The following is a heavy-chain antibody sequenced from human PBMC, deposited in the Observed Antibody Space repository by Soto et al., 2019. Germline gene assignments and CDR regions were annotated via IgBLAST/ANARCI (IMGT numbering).Heavy chain of an antibody. CDR3: ARLRGSSFSLDY. D-gene: IGHD1-26*01. CDR1: GGSISNYY. Sequence: SETLSLTCTVSGGSISNYYWSWMRQPSGKGLELIGYVYSSGSANYNPSLKSRVTISVSSSKNQFSLKLTSVTAADTAVYYCARLRGSSFSLDYWGQGSLVTVSS. CDR2: VYSSGSA. J-gene: IGHJ4*02. V-gene: IGHV4-59*01.